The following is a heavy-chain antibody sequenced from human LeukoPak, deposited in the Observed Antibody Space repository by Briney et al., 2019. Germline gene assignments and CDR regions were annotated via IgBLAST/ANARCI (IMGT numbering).Heavy chain of an antibody. V-gene: IGHV3-33*01. Sequence: GGSLRLSCAASGFTFSSYGMHWVRQAPGKGLEWVAVIWYDGSNKYYADSVKGRFTISRDNSKNTLYLQMNSLRAEDTAVYYCARGVHYYDSSAYYGMDVWGQGTTVTVSS. CDR1: GFTFSSYG. CDR3: ARGVHYYDSSAYYGMDV. CDR2: IWYDGSNK. J-gene: IGHJ6*02. D-gene: IGHD3-22*01.